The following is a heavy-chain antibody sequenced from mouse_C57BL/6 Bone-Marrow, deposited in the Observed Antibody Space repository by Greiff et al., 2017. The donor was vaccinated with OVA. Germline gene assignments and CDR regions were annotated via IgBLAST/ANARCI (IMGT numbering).Heavy chain of an antibody. CDR1: GFSFNTYA. J-gene: IGHJ1*03. V-gene: IGHV10-1*01. CDR2: LRSKRTNSAT. Sequence: EVQLVESGGGLVQPKGSLKLSCAASGFSFNTYAMNWVRQAPGKGLAWVAGLRSKRTNSATYFADSVKDRFTISRDDTESMLYLQMNNLKAEDTDMYYCVSREYFDVWGTGTTVTVSS. CDR3: VSREYFDV.